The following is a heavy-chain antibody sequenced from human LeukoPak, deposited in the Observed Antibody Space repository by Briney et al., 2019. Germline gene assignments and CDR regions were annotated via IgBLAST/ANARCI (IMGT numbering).Heavy chain of an antibody. Sequence: GGSLRLSCVVSGYTFSRYPMLWARQPPGKGLEWVSVISTNGGSTHDAGSVKGRFTISRDNSKNTLSLQMNSLRAEDTAVYYCAKARGESDFDTLDPWGQGTMVTVSS. CDR1: GYTFSRYP. CDR3: AKARGESDFDTLDP. V-gene: IGHV3-23*01. D-gene: IGHD3-22*01. J-gene: IGHJ3*01. CDR2: ISTNGGST.